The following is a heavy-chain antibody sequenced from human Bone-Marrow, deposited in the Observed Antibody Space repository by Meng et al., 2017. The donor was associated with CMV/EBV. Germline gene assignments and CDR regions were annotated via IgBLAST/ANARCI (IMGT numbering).Heavy chain of an antibody. CDR2: ISGSGSTI. CDR3: TRAGYYDSSGTSVDY. V-gene: IGHV3-48*04. CDR1: GFTFSSYA. D-gene: IGHD3-22*01. Sequence: GESLKISCAASGFTFSSYAMSWVRQAPGKGLEWVSHISGSGSTIYYADSVKGRFTISRDNAKKSLYLQMNSLRAEDTAVYYCTRAGYYDSSGTSVDYWGQGTLVTVSS. J-gene: IGHJ4*02.